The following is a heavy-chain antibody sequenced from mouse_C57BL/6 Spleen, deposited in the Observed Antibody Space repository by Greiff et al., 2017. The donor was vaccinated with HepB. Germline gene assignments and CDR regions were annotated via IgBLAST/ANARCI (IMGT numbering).Heavy chain of an antibody. Sequence: QVQLQQSGAELVRPGASVKLSCKASGYTFTDYYINWVKQRPGQGLEWIARIYPGSGNTYYNEKFKGKATLTAEKSSSTAYMQLRSLTSEDSAVYFCARRDYFDYWGQGTTLTVSS. CDR3: ARRDYFDY. CDR2: IYPGSGNT. V-gene: IGHV1-76*01. J-gene: IGHJ2*01. CDR1: GYTFTDYY.